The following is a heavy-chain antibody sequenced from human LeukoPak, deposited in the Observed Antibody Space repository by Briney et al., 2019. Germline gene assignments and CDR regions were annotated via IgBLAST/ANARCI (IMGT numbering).Heavy chain of an antibody. CDR3: ARDRLGWLQLFDY. V-gene: IGHV3-30*02. CDR2: IRYDGSNK. CDR1: GFTFSFYG. D-gene: IGHD5-24*01. J-gene: IGHJ4*02. Sequence: TGGSLRLSCAASGFTFSFYGMHWVRQAPGKGLDWVAFIRYDGSNKYYADSVKGRFTISRDNAKNSLYLQMNSLRAEDTAVYYCARDRLGWLQLFDYWGQGTLVTVSS.